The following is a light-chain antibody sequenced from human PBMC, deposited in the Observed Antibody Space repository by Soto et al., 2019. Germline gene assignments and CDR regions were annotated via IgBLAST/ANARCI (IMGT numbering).Light chain of an antibody. J-gene: IGKJ5*01. CDR2: DAS. V-gene: IGKV3-20*01. CDR1: QSVSSY. Sequence: IFLTQSPPTRSLSPWERATLSCRASQSVSSYLAWYQQKRGQAPRLLIYDASSRATGIPDRFSGSGSGTDFTLTISRLEPGDFAVYYCQQHGISHITFGQGTRLEIK. CDR3: QQHGISHIT.